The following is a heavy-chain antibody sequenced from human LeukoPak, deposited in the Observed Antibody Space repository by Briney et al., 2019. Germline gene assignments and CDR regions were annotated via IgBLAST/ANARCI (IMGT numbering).Heavy chain of an antibody. J-gene: IGHJ6*02. V-gene: IGHV3-30-3*01. D-gene: IGHD3-10*01. Sequence: GGSLRLSCAASGFTFSSYAMHWVRQAPGRGLEWVALISFDGNIKYFADSVKGRFTISRDNSRNTLSLQMNSLRAEDTAVYYCAREDMSGGMDVWGQGTTVTVSS. CDR2: ISFDGNIK. CDR1: GFTFSSYA. CDR3: AREDMSGGMDV.